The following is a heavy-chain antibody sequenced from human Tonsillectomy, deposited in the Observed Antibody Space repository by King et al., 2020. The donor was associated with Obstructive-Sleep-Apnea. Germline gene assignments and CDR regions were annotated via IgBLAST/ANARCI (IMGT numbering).Heavy chain of an antibody. Sequence: VQLVESGGGLVQPGGSLRLSFAASGFTCNSYAMNCVRHATWKGLEWVSGVGGSGDTTFYADSGKGRFTISRDNSKRTLYLQMNSLRAEDTAVYYCAKDICTNGVCTYDYWGQGTLVTVSS. CDR3: AKDICTNGVCTYDY. D-gene: IGHD2-8*01. V-gene: IGHV3-23*04. J-gene: IGHJ4*02. CDR1: GFTCNSYA. CDR2: VGGSGDTT.